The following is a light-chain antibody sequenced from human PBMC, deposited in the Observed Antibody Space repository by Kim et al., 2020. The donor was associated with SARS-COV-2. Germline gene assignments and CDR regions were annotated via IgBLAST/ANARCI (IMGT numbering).Light chain of an antibody. J-gene: IGLJ3*02. CDR1: SGSIASNY. CDR2: EDN. CDR3: PSYDSSRGV. V-gene: IGLV6-57*02. Sequence: NFMLTQPHSVSESPGKTVTISCTGSSGSIASNYVQWYQQRPGSAPTTVIYEDNQRPSGVPDRFSGSIDSSSNSASLTISGLKTEDEADYYCPSYDSSRGVFGGGTQLTVL.